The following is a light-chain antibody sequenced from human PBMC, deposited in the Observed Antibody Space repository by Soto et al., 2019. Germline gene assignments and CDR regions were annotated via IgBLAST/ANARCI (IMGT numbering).Light chain of an antibody. J-gene: IGKJ1*01. Sequence: DIQMTQSPSFVSASVGDRVTISCRASQGIPNWLAWYQQKPGKAANLLIYAASTLQGGVPSRFSGRGSGTEFTLTISSPRPEDFATYFCQQATSFPRTFGQGTKVDIK. V-gene: IGKV1-12*01. CDR2: AAS. CDR3: QQATSFPRT. CDR1: QGIPNW.